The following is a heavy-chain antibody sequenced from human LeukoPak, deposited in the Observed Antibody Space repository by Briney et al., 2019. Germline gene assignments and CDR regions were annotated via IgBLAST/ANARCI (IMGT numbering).Heavy chain of an antibody. D-gene: IGHD3-22*01. V-gene: IGHV3-7*01. J-gene: IGHJ1*01. Sequence: PGGSLRLSCAASGFTFSSYWMSWVRQAPGKGLEWVANIKQDGSEKYYVDSVKGRFTISRDNAKNSLYLQMNSLRAEDTAVYYCAREPDSGGYYYAPGYFQHWGQGTLVTVSS. CDR3: AREPDSGGYYYAPGYFQH. CDR2: IKQDGSEK. CDR1: GFTFSSYW.